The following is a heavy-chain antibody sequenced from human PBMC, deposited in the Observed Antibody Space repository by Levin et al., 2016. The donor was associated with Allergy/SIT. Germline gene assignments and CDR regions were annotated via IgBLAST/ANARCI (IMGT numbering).Heavy chain of an antibody. V-gene: IGHV6-1*01. Sequence: SQTLSLTCAISGDSVSSNSAAWNWIRQSPSRGLEWLGRTYYRSKWYNDYAVSVKSRITINPDTSKNQFSLQLNSVTPEDTAVYYCAREEGMGLAAAPQRGYFDYWGQGTLVTVSS. CDR2: TYYRSKWYN. CDR3: AREEGMGLAAAPQRGYFDY. CDR1: GDSVSSNSAA. J-gene: IGHJ4*02. D-gene: IGHD6-13*01.